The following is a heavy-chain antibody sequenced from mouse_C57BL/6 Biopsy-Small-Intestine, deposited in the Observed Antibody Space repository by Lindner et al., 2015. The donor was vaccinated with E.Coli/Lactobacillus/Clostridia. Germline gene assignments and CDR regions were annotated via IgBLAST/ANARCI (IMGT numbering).Heavy chain of an antibody. Sequence: VQLQESGPELVKPGASVKMSCKTSGYTSTDYYMNWVKQSHGKSLEWIGRVNPNSGGTSYNQKFEGKATLTVDKSLSTAYMQLDSLTSEDSAVYYCARPYYGNYYYFDYWGQGTTLTVSS. CDR3: ARPYYGNYYYFDY. CDR2: VNPNSGGT. CDR1: GYTSTDYY. J-gene: IGHJ2*01. D-gene: IGHD2-10*01. V-gene: IGHV1-26*01.